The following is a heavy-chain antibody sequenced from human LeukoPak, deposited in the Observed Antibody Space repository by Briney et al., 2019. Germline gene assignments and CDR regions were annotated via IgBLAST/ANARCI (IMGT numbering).Heavy chain of an antibody. V-gene: IGHV3-21*01. Sequence: GGSLRLSCAASRFTFSSYTMKWVRQAPGRGLECVSSISGSSSYIYYADSVKGRFTISRDNARNSLYLQMDSLRAEDTAVYYCARVVWGQLTYFFDYWGQGTLVTVSS. CDR3: ARVVWGQLTYFFDY. D-gene: IGHD3-16*01. CDR2: ISGSSSYI. J-gene: IGHJ4*02. CDR1: RFTFSSYT.